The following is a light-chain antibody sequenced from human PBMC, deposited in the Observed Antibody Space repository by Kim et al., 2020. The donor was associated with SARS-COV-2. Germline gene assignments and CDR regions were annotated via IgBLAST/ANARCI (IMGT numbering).Light chain of an antibody. Sequence: QSITISCAGTSSDIGDYRFVSWYQHHPGKAPKLIIYDVNKRPSGVSDRFSGSKSANAASLTISGLQVEDEADYYCSSYTIISTWVFGGGTQLTVL. CDR2: DVN. J-gene: IGLJ3*02. CDR1: SSDIGDYRF. CDR3: SSYTIISTWV. V-gene: IGLV2-14*03.